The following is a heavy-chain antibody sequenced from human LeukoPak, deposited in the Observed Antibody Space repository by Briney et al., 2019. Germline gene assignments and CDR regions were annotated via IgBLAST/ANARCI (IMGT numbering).Heavy chain of an antibody. D-gene: IGHD6-6*01. CDR1: GGSLSSFY. V-gene: IGHV4-59*12. Sequence: PSETLSLTCAVSGGSLSSFYWSWIRQPPGKGLEWIGSIYYSGSTYYNPSLKSRVSISVDTSKNQFSLKLSSVTAADTAVYYCARTLPRLASTKGYYYYMDVWGKGTTVTVSS. J-gene: IGHJ6*03. CDR3: ARTLPRLASTKGYYYYMDV. CDR2: IYYSGST.